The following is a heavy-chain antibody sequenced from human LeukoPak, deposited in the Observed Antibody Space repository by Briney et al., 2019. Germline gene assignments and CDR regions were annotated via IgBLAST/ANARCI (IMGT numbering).Heavy chain of an antibody. CDR1: GFTFSSYW. J-gene: IGHJ4*02. Sequence: GGSLRLSCAASGFTFSSYWMHWVRQAPGKGLVWVSCINSDGSSTNYADSVKGRFTISRDNAKNTLYLQMNSLRAEDTAVYYCARVRWGGLYYFDYWGQGTLVTVSS. V-gene: IGHV3-74*01. CDR3: ARVRWGGLYYFDY. D-gene: IGHD3-16*01. CDR2: INSDGSST.